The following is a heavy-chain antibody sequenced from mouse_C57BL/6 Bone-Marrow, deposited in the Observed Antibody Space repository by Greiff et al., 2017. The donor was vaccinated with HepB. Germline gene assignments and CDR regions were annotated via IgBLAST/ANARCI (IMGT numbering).Heavy chain of an antibody. D-gene: IGHD1-1*01. CDR1: GYTFTSYW. V-gene: IGHV1-50*01. J-gene: IGHJ1*03. CDR2: IDPSDSYT. CDR3: ARTGLLRYWYFDV. Sequence: VQLQQPGAELVKPGASVKLSCKASGYTFTSYWMQWVKQRPGQGLEWIGEIDPSDSYTNYNQKFKGKATLTVDTSSSTAYMQLSSLTSEDSAVYYCARTGLLRYWYFDVWGTGTTVTVSS.